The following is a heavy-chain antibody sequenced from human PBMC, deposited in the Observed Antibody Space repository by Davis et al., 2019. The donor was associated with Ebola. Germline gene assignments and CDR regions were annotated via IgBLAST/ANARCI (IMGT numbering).Heavy chain of an antibody. D-gene: IGHD3-3*01. CDR2: ISDSGSTT. V-gene: IGHV3-48*03. Sequence: GESLKISCAASGFTFNKYEMNWVRQAPGKGLEWISYISDSGSTTYYTDSVKGRFTISRDNAKNPLFLQMNSLRVEDTAVYYCATADFWSGYSVHYWGQGTLVTVSS. J-gene: IGHJ4*02. CDR3: ATADFWSGYSVHY. CDR1: GFTFNKYE.